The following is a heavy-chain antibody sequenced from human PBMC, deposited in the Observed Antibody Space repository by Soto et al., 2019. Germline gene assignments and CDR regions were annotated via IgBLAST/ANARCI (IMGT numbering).Heavy chain of an antibody. CDR3: GRRSDTGRGSGYSYGRGGGADDYYYYYYGMDV. D-gene: IGHD5-18*01. J-gene: IGHJ6*02. Sequence: QVQLVQSGAEVKKPGSSVKVSCKASGGTFSSYAISWVRQAPGQGLEWMGGIIPIFGTANYAQKFQGRVTITADESTSTAYRELSSRRSEDTAVYYCGRRSDTGRGSGYSYGRGGGADDYYYYYYGMDVWGQGTTVTVSS. CDR2: IIPIFGTA. V-gene: IGHV1-69*01. CDR1: GGTFSSYA.